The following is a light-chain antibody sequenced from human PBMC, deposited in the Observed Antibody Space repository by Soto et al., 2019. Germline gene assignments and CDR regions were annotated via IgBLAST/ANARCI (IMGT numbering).Light chain of an antibody. Sequence: QSALTQPASVSASPGQSITISCTGTSSDVGGYNYVSWYQQYPGKVPKLIMFEVTHRPSGVSSRFSGCKSGDTASLTISGLQPEDEADYYCSSYTRSSSLVFGTGTKLPVL. CDR1: SSDVGGYNY. V-gene: IGLV2-14*01. CDR3: SSYTRSSSLV. CDR2: EVT. J-gene: IGLJ1*01.